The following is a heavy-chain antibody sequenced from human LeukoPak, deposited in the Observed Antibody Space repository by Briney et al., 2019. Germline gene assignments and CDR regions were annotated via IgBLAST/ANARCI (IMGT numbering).Heavy chain of an antibody. Sequence: GASVKVSCTASGYTFTGYYMHWVRQAPGQGLEWMGWINPNYGGIHYAQNFQGRVTMTRDTSISTAYMELSRLRSDDTAVYYCARAAYGDYWGQGTLVTVSS. D-gene: IGHD3-16*01. CDR3: ARAAYGDY. CDR1: GYTFTGYY. V-gene: IGHV1-2*02. CDR2: INPNYGGI. J-gene: IGHJ4*02.